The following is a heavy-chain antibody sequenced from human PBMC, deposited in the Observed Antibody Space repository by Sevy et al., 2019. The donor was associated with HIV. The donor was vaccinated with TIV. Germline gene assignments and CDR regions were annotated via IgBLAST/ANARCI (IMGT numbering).Heavy chain of an antibody. CDR2: ISSTSDTI. V-gene: IGHV3-48*01. D-gene: IGHD6-13*01. CDR1: GFTFSIYS. J-gene: IGHJ1*01. Sequence: GGSLRLSCAASGFTFSIYSMNWVRQAPGKGLEWLSYISSTSDTIYYAASVKGRLTISRDNAKNSLYLQMDSLRAEDTAVYYCARERGYSTSWGQGTLVTVSS. CDR3: ARERGYSTS.